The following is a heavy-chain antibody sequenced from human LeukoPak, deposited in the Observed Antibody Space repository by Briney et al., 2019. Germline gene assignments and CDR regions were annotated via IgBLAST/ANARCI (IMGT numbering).Heavy chain of an antibody. CDR2: IYHSGST. CDR1: GGSISSGGYS. CDR3: ARRVEGIVAAAVRYYFDY. Sequence: SETLSLTCAVSGGSISSGGYSWSWIRQPPGKGLEWIGYIYHSGSTYYNPSLKSRVTISVDRSKNQFSLKLSSVTAADTAVYYCARRVEGIVAAAVRYYFDYWGQGTLVTVSS. V-gene: IGHV4-30-2*01. J-gene: IGHJ4*02. D-gene: IGHD6-13*01.